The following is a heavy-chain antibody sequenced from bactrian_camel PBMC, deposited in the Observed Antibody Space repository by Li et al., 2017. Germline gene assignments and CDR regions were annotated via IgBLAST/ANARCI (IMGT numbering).Heavy chain of an antibody. D-gene: IGHD8*01. CDR3: ALSSNNWAFDG. Sequence: VQLVESGGGLVQPGGSLRISCAASGFQFSSYSMAWVRQVPGKALEWVSSIRGRDDRTYYRDSVKGRFTISRDNAKNALYLQLNSLKSEDTALYFRALSSNNWAFDGWGQGTQVTVS. CDR2: IRGRDDRT. J-gene: IGHJ4*01. CDR1: GFQFSSYS. V-gene: IGHV3S40*01.